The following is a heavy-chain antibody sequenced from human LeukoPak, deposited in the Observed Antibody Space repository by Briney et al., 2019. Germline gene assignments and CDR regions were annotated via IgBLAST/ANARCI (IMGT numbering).Heavy chain of an antibody. Sequence: GRSLRLSCAASGFIFSNCGMHWVRQAPGKGLEWVAVMYSDGSTQYYADSVKGRFTISRDNSKTRLYLQMTSLRAEDTAVYYCARDSYGAHLYFDYWGQGTLVTVSS. J-gene: IGHJ4*02. V-gene: IGHV3-33*01. D-gene: IGHD4/OR15-4a*01. CDR3: ARDSYGAHLYFDY. CDR1: GFIFSNCG. CDR2: MYSDGSTQ.